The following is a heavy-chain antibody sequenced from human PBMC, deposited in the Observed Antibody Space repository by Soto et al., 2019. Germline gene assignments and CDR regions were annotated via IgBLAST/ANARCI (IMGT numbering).Heavy chain of an antibody. V-gene: IGHV4-31*03. CDR2: IYYSGST. J-gene: IGHJ5*02. CDR1: GGSISSGGYY. Sequence: QVQLQESGPGLVKPSQTLSLTCTVSGGSISSGGYYWSWIRQHPGKGLEWIGYIYYSGSTYYNPSLSTRVTISLDTSKNKFSLKLSSVSAAYTAVYYGAREGDYCSGGSCYRWFDPWGQGTLVTVSS. D-gene: IGHD2-15*01. CDR3: AREGDYCSGGSCYRWFDP.